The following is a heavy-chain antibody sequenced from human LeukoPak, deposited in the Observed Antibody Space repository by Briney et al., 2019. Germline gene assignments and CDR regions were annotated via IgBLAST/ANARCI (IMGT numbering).Heavy chain of an antibody. V-gene: IGHV4-31*03. Sequence: SETLSLTCTVSGGSISSSSYYWSWIRQHPGKGLEWIGYIYYSGSTYYNPSLKSRVTISVDTSKNQFSLKLSSVTAADTAVYYCARALGYCSSTSCYNFDYWGQGALVTVSS. CDR2: IYYSGST. D-gene: IGHD2-2*01. J-gene: IGHJ4*02. CDR1: GGSISSSSYY. CDR3: ARALGYCSSTSCYNFDY.